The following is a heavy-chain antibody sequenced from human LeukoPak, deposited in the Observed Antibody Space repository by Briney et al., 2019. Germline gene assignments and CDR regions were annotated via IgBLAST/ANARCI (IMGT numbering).Heavy chain of an antibody. Sequence: SETLSLTCAVHGGSFSGYYWSWIRQPPGKGLEWIGEINHSGSTNYNPSLKSRVTISVDTSKNQFSLKLSSVTAADTAVYYCAGRLRWNDYWGQGTLVTVSS. CDR3: AGRLRWNDY. V-gene: IGHV4-34*01. J-gene: IGHJ4*02. CDR1: GGSFSGYY. CDR2: INHSGST. D-gene: IGHD1-1*01.